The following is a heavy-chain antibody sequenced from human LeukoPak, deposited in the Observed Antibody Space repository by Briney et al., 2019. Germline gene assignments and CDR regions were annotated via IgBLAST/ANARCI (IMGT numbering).Heavy chain of an antibody. V-gene: IGHV1-46*01. Sequence: ASVKVSCKASGYTFTSYYMHWVRQAPGQGLEWMGLINPSGGSTSYAQKFQGRVTMTRDTSTSTVYMELSSLRSEDTAVYYCARGTVEQDYGDYEEGYYFDYWGQGTLVTVSS. D-gene: IGHD4-17*01. CDR2: INPSGGST. CDR3: ARGTVEQDYGDYEEGYYFDY. CDR1: GYTFTSYY. J-gene: IGHJ4*02.